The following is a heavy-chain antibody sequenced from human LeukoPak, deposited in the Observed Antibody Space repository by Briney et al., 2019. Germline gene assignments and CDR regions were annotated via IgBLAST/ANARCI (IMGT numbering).Heavy chain of an antibody. CDR1: GGTFNSYA. D-gene: IGHD3-10*01. Sequence: SVKVSCKASGGTFNSYAISWVRQAPGQGLEWMGGIIPIFGTANYAQKFQGRVTITADESTSTAYMELSSLRSEDTAVYYCARPKRSITMVRGTYYGMDVWGKGTTVTVSS. CDR2: IIPIFGTA. V-gene: IGHV1-69*13. CDR3: ARPKRSITMVRGTYYGMDV. J-gene: IGHJ6*04.